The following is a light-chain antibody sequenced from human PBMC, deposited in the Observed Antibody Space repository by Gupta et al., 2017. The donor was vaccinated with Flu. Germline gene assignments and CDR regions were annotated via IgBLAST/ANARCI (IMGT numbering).Light chain of an antibody. Sequence: QLVLTQAPSASASLGASVKLTRPLSSGHSSSALAWHQQQPEKGPRYLMKLNSYGSHSKGDGIPARFSGSSSGAERYLTISSLQSEDEADYYCQTWGTGAGVFGGGTKLTVL. CDR1: SGHSSSA. J-gene: IGLJ3*02. V-gene: IGLV4-69*01. CDR2: LNSYGSH. CDR3: QTWGTGAGV.